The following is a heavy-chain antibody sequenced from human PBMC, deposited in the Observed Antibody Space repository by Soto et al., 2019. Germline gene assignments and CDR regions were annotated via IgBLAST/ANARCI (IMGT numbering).Heavy chain of an antibody. Sequence: QVQLQESGPGLVKPSQTLSLTCTVSGGSLSSGGYYWSWIRQHPGKGLEWIGYIYYSGTTYYNAPLKSRVSILVDTSKNHFSLRLSSVTAADTAVYYCARMRPVPADYHDYDMDVWGQGTTVIVSS. V-gene: IGHV4-31*03. CDR2: IYYSGTT. D-gene: IGHD6-25*01. CDR3: ARMRPVPADYHDYDMDV. J-gene: IGHJ6*02. CDR1: GGSLSSGGYY.